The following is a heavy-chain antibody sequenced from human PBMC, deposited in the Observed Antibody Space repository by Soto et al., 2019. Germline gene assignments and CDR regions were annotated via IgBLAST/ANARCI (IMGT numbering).Heavy chain of an antibody. CDR2: IYPRGGTT. D-gene: IGHD3-22*01. CDR3: ARVGYSSTGTTFHYHGLDV. Sequence: QVQLVQSGAEVKKPGASVKVSCKASGYNFTSHYMHWVRQAPGQGLESMGIIYPRGGTTIYAQKFQGRVTMTRDTSTATFYMELSSLRSEDTAMYYCARVGYSSTGTTFHYHGLDVWGQGTTVTVSS. CDR1: GYNFTSHY. V-gene: IGHV1-46*01. J-gene: IGHJ6*02.